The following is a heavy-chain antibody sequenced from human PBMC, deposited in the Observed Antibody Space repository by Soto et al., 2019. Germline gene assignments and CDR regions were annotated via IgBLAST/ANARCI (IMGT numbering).Heavy chain of an antibody. D-gene: IGHD3-10*01. CDR2: IIPIFGTA. CDR3: ARVATMVRGEKVFDY. Sequence: QVQLVQSGAEVKKPGSSVKVSCKASGGTFSSYAISWVRQAPGQGLEWMGGIIPIFGTANYAQKFQGRVTSTADEGTSTAYMELSSLRSEDTAVYYCARVATMVRGEKVFDYWGQGTLVTVSS. CDR1: GGTFSSYA. V-gene: IGHV1-69*01. J-gene: IGHJ4*02.